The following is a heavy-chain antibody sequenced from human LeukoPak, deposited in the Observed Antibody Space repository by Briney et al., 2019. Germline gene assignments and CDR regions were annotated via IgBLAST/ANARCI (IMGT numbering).Heavy chain of an antibody. CDR1: GLSCSTGGVG. J-gene: IGHJ4*02. CDR2: IYWNDGK. CDR3: EDRRIDLYDSSGGFYIDY. Sequence: SGATLANPTQTLTLTCTLSGLSCSTGGVGGGWIRQPPVKCREWLALIYWNDGKRYSTSLKSRLTITKVTSKNQVYLTMTNMDPVATATYYCEDRRIDLYDSSGGFYIDYWGQGTPVTVSS. V-gene: IGHV2-5*01. D-gene: IGHD3-22*01.